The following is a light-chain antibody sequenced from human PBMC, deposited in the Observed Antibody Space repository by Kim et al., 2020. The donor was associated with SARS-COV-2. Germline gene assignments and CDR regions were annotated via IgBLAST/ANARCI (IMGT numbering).Light chain of an antibody. Sequence: KTVTISCTGSSGSIAGNYVQWYQQRPGSAPTTVIYEDYQRPSGVPARFSGSIDSSSNSASLTISGLKTEDEADYYCQSYDSSNPVVFGGGTQLTVL. J-gene: IGLJ2*01. CDR3: QSYDSSNPVV. CDR2: EDY. CDR1: SGSIAGNY. V-gene: IGLV6-57*02.